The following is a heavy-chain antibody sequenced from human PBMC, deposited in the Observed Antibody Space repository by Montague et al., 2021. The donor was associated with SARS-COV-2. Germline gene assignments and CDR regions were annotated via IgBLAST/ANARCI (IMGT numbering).Heavy chain of an antibody. CDR2: ISYSGRT. V-gene: IGHV4-39*01. D-gene: IGHD3-10*01. J-gene: IGHJ6*03. CDR1: GGSVSSSPYY. Sequence: SETLSLTCTVSGGSVSSSPYYWGWIRQPPGRGLEWAGSISYSGRTYFXPSLKSRLTISVDSSENQFSLRLSSVTAADTAVYYCASSYYYGSGTYVYNYYMDVWGKGTRSPSP. CDR3: ASSYYYGSGTYVYNYYMDV.